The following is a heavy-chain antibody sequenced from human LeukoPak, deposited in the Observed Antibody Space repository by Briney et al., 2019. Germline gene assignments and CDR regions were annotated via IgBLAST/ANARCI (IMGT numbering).Heavy chain of an antibody. CDR3: ARVGYDFWSGSKDYYYMDV. V-gene: IGHV3-30*02. D-gene: IGHD3-3*01. CDR1: GFTFSSYG. J-gene: IGHJ6*03. CDR2: IRYDGSNK. Sequence: GSLRLSCAASGFTFSSYGMHWVRQAPGKGLEWVAFIRYDGSNKYYADSVKGRFTISRDNAKNSLYLQMNSLRAEDTAVYYCARVGYDFWSGSKDYYYMDVWGKGTTVTVSS.